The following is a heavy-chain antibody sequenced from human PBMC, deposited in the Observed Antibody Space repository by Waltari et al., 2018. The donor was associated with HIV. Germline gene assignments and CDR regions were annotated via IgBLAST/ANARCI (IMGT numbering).Heavy chain of an antibody. Sequence: QLQLQESGPGLVKPSETLSLTCTVSGGSISSSSYYWGWIRQPPGKGLEWIGSIYYSGSTYYNPSLKSRVTISVDTSKNQFSLKLSSVTAADTAVYYCARLRIFGGLDYWGQGTLVTVSS. D-gene: IGHD3-3*01. J-gene: IGHJ4*02. CDR3: ARLRIFGGLDY. CDR1: GGSISSSSYY. V-gene: IGHV4-39*01. CDR2: IYYSGST.